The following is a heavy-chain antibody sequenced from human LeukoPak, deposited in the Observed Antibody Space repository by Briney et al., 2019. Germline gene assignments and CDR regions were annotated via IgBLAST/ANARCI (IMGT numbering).Heavy chain of an antibody. Sequence: SETLSLTCTVSVGSISSYYWSWMRQPPGKGLEWIGHFYYSVSTIYNPPLKSRVNMPVEKSNKQSSFKLRCVAGEVTAGFYLMRHLYYYYSSGYYYRWFDPWGQETLVTVSS. CDR3: MRHLYYYYSSGYYYRWFDP. J-gene: IGHJ5*02. CDR1: VGSISSYY. D-gene: IGHD3-22*01. CDR2: FYYSVST. V-gene: IGHV4-59*08.